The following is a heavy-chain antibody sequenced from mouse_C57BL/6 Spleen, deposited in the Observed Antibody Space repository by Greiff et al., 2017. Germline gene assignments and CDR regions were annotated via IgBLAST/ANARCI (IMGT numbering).Heavy chain of an antibody. D-gene: IGHD1-1*01. J-gene: IGHJ1*03. V-gene: IGHV1-82*01. CDR3: AREITTVVAPYFDV. CDR1: GYAFSSSW. CDR2: IYLGDGDT. Sequence: VKLQQSGPELVKPGASVKISCKASGYAFSSSWMNWVKQRPGKGLEWIGRIYLGDGDTNYNGKFKGKATLTADKSSSTAYMQLSSLTSEDSAVYFCAREITTVVAPYFDVWGTGTTVTVSS.